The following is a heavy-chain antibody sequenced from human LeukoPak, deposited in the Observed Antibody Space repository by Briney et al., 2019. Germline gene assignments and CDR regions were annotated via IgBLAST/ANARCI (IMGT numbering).Heavy chain of an antibody. D-gene: IGHD2-2*01. CDR1: GGSISSGDYY. CDR2: IYYSGTT. J-gene: IGHJ4*02. Sequence: PSETLSLTCTVSGGSISSGDYYWSWIRQTPGRGLEWIGYIYYSGTTYYNPSLESRVTISVDTSKNQFSLNLNSVTAADTAVYYCARHESCSATSCFTFDYWGQGILVTVSS. CDR3: ARHESCSATSCFTFDY. V-gene: IGHV4-30-4*01.